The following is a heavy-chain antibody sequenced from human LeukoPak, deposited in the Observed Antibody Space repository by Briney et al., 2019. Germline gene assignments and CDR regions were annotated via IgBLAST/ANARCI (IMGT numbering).Heavy chain of an antibody. V-gene: IGHV4-39*07. Sequence: SETLSLTCSVSGGSFSSTSYYWGWIRQPPGKGLEWIGSIYYSGSTYYNPSLKSRVTISVDTSKNQFSLKLSSVTAADTAVYYCARDPYDAFDIWGQGTMVTVSS. CDR1: GGSFSSTSYY. CDR3: ARDPYDAFDI. J-gene: IGHJ3*02. CDR2: IYYSGST.